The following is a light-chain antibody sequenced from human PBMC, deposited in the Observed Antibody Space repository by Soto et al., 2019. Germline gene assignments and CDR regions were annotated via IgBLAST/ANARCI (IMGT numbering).Light chain of an antibody. J-gene: IGKJ4*01. V-gene: IGKV3-20*01. Sequence: IVLTQSPGTLSLSPGERTTLSCRASQSISRYLAWYQQKPGQGPRLLIYGASSRATGIPDRFSGSGSGTDFTLTISRLDPEDFAVYYCRQYGRSLEFAVGGGTKVDIK. CDR3: RQYGRSLEFA. CDR2: GAS. CDR1: QSISRY.